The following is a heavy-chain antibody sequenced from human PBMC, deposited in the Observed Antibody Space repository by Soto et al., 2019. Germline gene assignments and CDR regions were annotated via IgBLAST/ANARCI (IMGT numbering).Heavy chain of an antibody. V-gene: IGHV4-59*08. CDR3: ARGPSGDKVDY. CDR1: GGSISSYY. J-gene: IGHJ4*02. CDR2: IYYSGST. Sequence: PSETLSLTCTVSGGSISSYYWSWIRQPPGKGLEWIGYIYYSGSTNYNPSLKSRITISVHTSKTQFSLKLTSVTAADTAVYYCARGPSGDKVDYWSQGTLVTVSS. D-gene: IGHD7-27*01.